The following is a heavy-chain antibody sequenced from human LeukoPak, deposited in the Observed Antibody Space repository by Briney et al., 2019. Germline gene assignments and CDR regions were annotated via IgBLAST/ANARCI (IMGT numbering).Heavy chain of an antibody. J-gene: IGHJ4*02. CDR1: GGSISSYY. Sequence: PSETLSLTCTVSGGSISSYYWSWIRQPPGKGLEWIGYIYYSGSTNYNPSLKSRVTISVDTSKNQFSLKLSSVTAADTAVYYCAARGAAAGKSDYWGQGTLATVSS. CDR2: IYYSGST. CDR3: AARGAAAGKSDY. V-gene: IGHV4-59*01. D-gene: IGHD6-13*01.